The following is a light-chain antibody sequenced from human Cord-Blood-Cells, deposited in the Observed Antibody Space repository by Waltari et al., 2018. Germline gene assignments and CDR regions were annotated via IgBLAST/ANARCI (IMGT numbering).Light chain of an antibody. Sequence: EIVLTQSPGTLSLSPGERATLSCRASQSVSNSYLAWYQQKPGQAPRLLIDGASSRATGIPDRCSGSWSGTDFTLTISRLEPEDFAVYYCQQYGSSYTFGQGTKLEIK. CDR1: QSVSNSY. V-gene: IGKV3-20*01. CDR2: GAS. J-gene: IGKJ2*01. CDR3: QQYGSSYT.